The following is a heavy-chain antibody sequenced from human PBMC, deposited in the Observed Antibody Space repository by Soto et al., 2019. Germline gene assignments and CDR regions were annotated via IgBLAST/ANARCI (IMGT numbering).Heavy chain of an antibody. Sequence: PSETLSLTCTVSGGSISSYYWSWIRQPPGKGLEWIGYIYYSGSTNYNPSVKGRFTISRDNSKNTLYLQMSSLRAEDTAVYYCARPLTTGTNTNFAYWGQGTLVTVSS. CDR2: IYYSGST. D-gene: IGHD4-17*01. CDR3: ARPLTTGTNTNFAY. J-gene: IGHJ4*02. V-gene: IGHV4-59*08. CDR1: GGSISSYY.